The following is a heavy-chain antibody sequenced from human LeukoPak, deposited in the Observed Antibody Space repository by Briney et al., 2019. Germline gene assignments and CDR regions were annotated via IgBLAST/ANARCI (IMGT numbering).Heavy chain of an antibody. D-gene: IGHD3-3*01. CDR2: ISASGGTI. Sequence: GGSLRLSCAASGFTFSSYEMNWVRQAPGKGLEWVSYISASGGTIKYADSVKGRFTISRDNAKNSLYLHLNSLRVEDMAFYYCARGDGGYYYGMDVWGQGTTVTVSS. CDR1: GFTFSSYE. J-gene: IGHJ6*02. V-gene: IGHV3-48*03. CDR3: ARGDGGYYYGMDV.